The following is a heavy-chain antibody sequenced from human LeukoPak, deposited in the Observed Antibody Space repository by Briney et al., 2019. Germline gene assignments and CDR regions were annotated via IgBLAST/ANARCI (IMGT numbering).Heavy chain of an antibody. D-gene: IGHD3-22*01. V-gene: IGHV3-11*01. J-gene: IGHJ2*01. CDR3: ARERSYYYDSSVGNHWYFDL. CDR1: GFTFSDYY. CDR2: ISSSGSTI. Sequence: GGSLRLSCAASGFTFSDYYMSWIRQAPGKGLQWVSYISSSGSTIYYADSVKGRFTISRDNAKNSLYLQMSSLRAEDTAVYYCARERSYYYDSSVGNHWYFDLWGRGTLVTVSS.